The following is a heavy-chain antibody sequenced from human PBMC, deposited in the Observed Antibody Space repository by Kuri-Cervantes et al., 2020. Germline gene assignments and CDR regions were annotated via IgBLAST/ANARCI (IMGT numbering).Heavy chain of an antibody. CDR3: ARDPGSGSYQYYSYGMDV. CDR1: GFTFSSYA. D-gene: IGHD3-10*01. J-gene: IGHJ6*02. Sequence: GESLKISCAASGFTFSSYAMHWVRQAPGKGLEWVAVISYDGSNKYYADSVKGRFTISRDNSKNTLYLQMNSLRAEDTAVYYCARDPGSGSYQYYSYGMDVWGQGPTVTVSS. CDR2: ISYDGSNK. V-gene: IGHV3-30-3*01.